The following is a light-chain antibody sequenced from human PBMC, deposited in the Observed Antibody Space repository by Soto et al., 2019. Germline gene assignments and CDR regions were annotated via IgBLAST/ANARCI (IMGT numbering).Light chain of an antibody. J-gene: IGKJ4*01. V-gene: IGKV1-12*01. CDR3: QQRSNWT. CDR1: QGISRW. CDR2: DAS. Sequence: DIQMTQSPSFVSASVGDSVTITCRASQGISRWLAWYQQRPGKAPELLIYDASNRATGIPARFSGSGSGTDFTLTISSLEPEDFAVYYCQQRSNWTFGGGTKVEIK.